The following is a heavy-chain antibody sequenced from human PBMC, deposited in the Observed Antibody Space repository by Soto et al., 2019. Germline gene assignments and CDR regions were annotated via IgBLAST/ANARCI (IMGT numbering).Heavy chain of an antibody. CDR1: GYTFTGYY. Sequence: ASVKVSCKASGYTFTGYYMHWVRQAPGQGLEWMGWISAYNGNTNYAQKLQGRVTMTTDTSTSTAYMELRSLRSDDTAVYYCARDVGGLLWFGEHSYYGMDVWGQGTTVTVSS. CDR2: ISAYNGNT. J-gene: IGHJ6*02. CDR3: ARDVGGLLWFGEHSYYGMDV. V-gene: IGHV1-18*04. D-gene: IGHD3-10*01.